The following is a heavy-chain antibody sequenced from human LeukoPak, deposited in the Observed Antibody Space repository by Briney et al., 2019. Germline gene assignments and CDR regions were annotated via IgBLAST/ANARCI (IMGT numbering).Heavy chain of an antibody. Sequence: SETLSLTCTVSGGSISSYYWSWIRQPPGKGLEWIGYIYYSGSTNYNPSLKSRVTISVDTSKNQFSLKLSSVTAADTAVYYCARAAWELNWFDPWGQGTLVTVSS. J-gene: IGHJ5*02. CDR1: GGSISSYY. D-gene: IGHD1-26*01. CDR2: IYYSGST. V-gene: IGHV4-59*12. CDR3: ARAAWELNWFDP.